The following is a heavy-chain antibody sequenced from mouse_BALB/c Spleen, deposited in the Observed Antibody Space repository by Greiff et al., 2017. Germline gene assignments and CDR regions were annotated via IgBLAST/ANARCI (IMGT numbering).Heavy chain of an antibody. Sequence: EVMLVESGGGLVKPGGSLKLSCAASGFTFSSYAMSWVRQTPEKRLEWVATISSGGSYTYYPDSVKGRFTISRDNAKNTLYLQMSSLRSEDTAMYYCARGEYDYAWFAYWGQGTLVTVSA. D-gene: IGHD2-4*01. V-gene: IGHV5-9-1*01. J-gene: IGHJ3*01. CDR2: ISSGGSYT. CDR1: GFTFSSYA. CDR3: ARGEYDYAWFAY.